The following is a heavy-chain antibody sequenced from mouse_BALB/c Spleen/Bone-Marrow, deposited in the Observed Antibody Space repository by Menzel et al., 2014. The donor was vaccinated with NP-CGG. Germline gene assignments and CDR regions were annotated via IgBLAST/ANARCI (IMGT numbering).Heavy chain of an antibody. V-gene: IGHV1-54*01. J-gene: IGHJ4*01. CDR2: INPGSGGT. Sequence: SGAELVRPGTSVKVSCKASGYAFTNYLIEWVKQRPGQGLEWIGVINPGSGGTNYNEKFRGKATLTADKSSSTAYMQLSSLTSDDSAVYFCARCLTGTSALDFWGQGTSVTVSS. CDR3: ARCLTGTSALDF. CDR1: GYAFTNYL. D-gene: IGHD4-1*01.